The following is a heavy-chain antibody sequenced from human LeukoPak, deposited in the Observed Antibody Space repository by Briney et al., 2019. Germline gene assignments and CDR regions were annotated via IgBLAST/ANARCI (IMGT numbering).Heavy chain of an antibody. CDR3: AVSDYYYGMNV. J-gene: IGHJ6*02. CDR1: GGSISSYY. D-gene: IGHD2/OR15-2a*01. V-gene: IGHV4-59*08. Sequence: SEPLSLTCTVSGGSISSYYWSWIRQPPGKGLVWIGYIYYSGSTNYNPSLKSRVTISVDTSKNQFSLKLSSVTAADTAVYYCAVSDYYYGMNVWGQGTTVTVSS. CDR2: IYYSGST.